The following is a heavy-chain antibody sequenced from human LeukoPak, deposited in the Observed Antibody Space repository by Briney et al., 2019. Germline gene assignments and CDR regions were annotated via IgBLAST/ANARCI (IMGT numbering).Heavy chain of an antibody. V-gene: IGHV1-2*02. CDR3: ARGRGGSYYNWFDA. Sequence: ASVKVSCKASGYTFTDYYMHWVRQAPGYGLEWMGWINPNSGGTNYAQKFQGRVTMTRDTSISTAYMELSMLRSDDTAVFYCARGRGGSYYNWFDAWGQGTLVTVSS. CDR1: GYTFTDYY. D-gene: IGHD3-16*01. CDR2: INPNSGGT. J-gene: IGHJ5*02.